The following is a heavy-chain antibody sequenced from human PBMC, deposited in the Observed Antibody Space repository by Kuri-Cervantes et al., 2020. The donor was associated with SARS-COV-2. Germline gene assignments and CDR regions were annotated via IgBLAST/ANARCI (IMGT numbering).Heavy chain of an antibody. CDR1: GRSISSSSYY. CDR2: IYYSGST. CDR3: ARHARGWYRDDY. V-gene: IGHV4-39*01. J-gene: IGHJ4*02. Sequence: ESLRLSWTVSGRSISSSSYYWGWIRQPPGKGLEWIGSIYYSGSTYYNPSLKSRVTISVDTSKNQFSLKLSSVTAADTAVYYCARHARGWYRDDYWGQGTLVTVSS. D-gene: IGHD6-19*01.